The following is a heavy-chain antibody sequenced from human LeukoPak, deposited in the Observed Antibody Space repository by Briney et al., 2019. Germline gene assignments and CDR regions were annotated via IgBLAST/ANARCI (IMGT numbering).Heavy chain of an antibody. Sequence: GGSLRLSCAASGLAFNTYAVHWVRQAPGKGLEWVAVISFDGNTIHYADSVKGRFTISRDNSKNTLFLQMDSLRSEDTAVYYCARSGGLQKFDWWGQGTLVTVSS. V-gene: IGHV3-30-3*01. CDR2: ISFDGNTI. J-gene: IGHJ4*02. D-gene: IGHD4-11*01. CDR1: GLAFNTYA. CDR3: ARSGGLQKFDW.